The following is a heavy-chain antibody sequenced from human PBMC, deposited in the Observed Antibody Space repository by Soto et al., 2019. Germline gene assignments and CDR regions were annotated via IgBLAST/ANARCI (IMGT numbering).Heavy chain of an antibody. D-gene: IGHD2-21*01. CDR3: ARVRLGAPIRHFDY. J-gene: IGHJ4*02. V-gene: IGHV3-72*01. CDR1: GFTFSDHY. CDR2: IRNKANSYST. Sequence: PGGSLRLSCAASGFTFSDHYMDWVRQAPGKGLEWVGRIRNKANSYSTQYAATVEGRFTISRDDSKNLVFLQMNSLKTDDTAVYYCARVRLGAPIRHFDYWGQGTLVTVSS.